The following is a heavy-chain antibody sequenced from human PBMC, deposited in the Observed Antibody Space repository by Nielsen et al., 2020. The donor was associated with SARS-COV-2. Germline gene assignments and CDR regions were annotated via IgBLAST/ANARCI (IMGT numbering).Heavy chain of an antibody. Sequence: GESLKISCAASGFTVSTNYMDWVRQAPGKGLEWVSVIYSGGNTYYADSVKGRFTISRDNSKNTLYLQMNSLRAEDTAVYYCASAPPAYDAFDIWGQGTMVTVSS. V-gene: IGHV3-53*01. CDR1: GFTVSTNY. J-gene: IGHJ3*02. CDR3: ASAPPAYDAFDI. CDR2: IYSGGNT.